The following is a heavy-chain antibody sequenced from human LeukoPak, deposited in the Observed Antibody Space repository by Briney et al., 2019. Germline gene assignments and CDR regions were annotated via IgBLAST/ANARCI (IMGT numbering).Heavy chain of an antibody. D-gene: IGHD1-26*01. CDR1: GGSISSYY. V-gene: IGHV4-59*01. CDR3: ARSSGAYRSFDY. J-gene: IGHJ4*02. Sequence: NSSETLSLTCTVSGGSISSYYWSWIRQPPGKGLEWIGYIYYSGTTDYNPSLKSRVTIPVDTSNNQFSLKVSSVTAADTAVYYCARSSGAYRSFDYWGQGTLVPVSS. CDR2: IYYSGTT.